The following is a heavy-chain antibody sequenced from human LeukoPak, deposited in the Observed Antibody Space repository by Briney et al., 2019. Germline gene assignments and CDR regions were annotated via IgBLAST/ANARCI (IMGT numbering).Heavy chain of an antibody. CDR3: ARGPAGYN. Sequence: SGGSLRLSCAASGFTVSSNHMSWVRQAPGKGLEWVSVIYSGGSTDYADSVKGRFTISRDNLKNTLYLQMNSLRAEDTAMYYCARGPAGYNWGQGTLVTFSS. D-gene: IGHD1-1*01. J-gene: IGHJ4*02. V-gene: IGHV3-53*01. CDR2: IYSGGST. CDR1: GFTVSSNH.